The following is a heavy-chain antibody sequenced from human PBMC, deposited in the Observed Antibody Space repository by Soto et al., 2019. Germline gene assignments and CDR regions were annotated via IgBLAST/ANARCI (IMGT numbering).Heavy chain of an antibody. CDR1: GFTFSSYG. D-gene: IGHD3-16*01. CDR2: ISNDGSKK. V-gene: IGHV3-30*18. Sequence: QVQLVESGGGVVQPGRSLRLSCAASGFTFSSYGMHWVRQAPGKGLEWVARISNDGSKKVYADSVKGRFTISRDNSKDTLYLQVNSLSSEDRAVFYCAKEYYRVSTFDSWGQGTLGTVSS. J-gene: IGHJ4*02. CDR3: AKEYYRVSTFDS.